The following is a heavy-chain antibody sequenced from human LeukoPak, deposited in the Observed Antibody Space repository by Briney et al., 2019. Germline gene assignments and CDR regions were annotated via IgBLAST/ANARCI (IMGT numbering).Heavy chain of an antibody. CDR2: INHSGST. V-gene: IGHV4-34*01. D-gene: IGHD3-22*01. J-gene: IGHJ6*02. CDR3: ARGRSSSSGYLYYYYYYGMDV. CDR1: GGSFSGYY. Sequence: SETLSLTCAVYGGSFSGYYWSWIRQPPGKGLEWIGEINHSGSTNYNPSLKSRVTISVDTSKNQFSLKLSSVTAADTAVYYCARGRSSSSGYLYYYYYYGMDVWGQGTTVTVSS.